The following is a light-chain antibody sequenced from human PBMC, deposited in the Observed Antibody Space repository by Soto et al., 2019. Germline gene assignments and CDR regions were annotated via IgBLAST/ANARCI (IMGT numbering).Light chain of an antibody. Sequence: IVMTQSPATLSVSPGERATLSCRASQSINTNLAWFQQKPGRAPRLLIFGASTRATDIPARFSGSGSGTEFTLTISTLQSEDFAVYYCQQYGSSPLISFGQGTRLEIK. J-gene: IGKJ5*01. CDR2: GAS. CDR3: QQYGSSPLIS. V-gene: IGKV3-15*01. CDR1: QSINTN.